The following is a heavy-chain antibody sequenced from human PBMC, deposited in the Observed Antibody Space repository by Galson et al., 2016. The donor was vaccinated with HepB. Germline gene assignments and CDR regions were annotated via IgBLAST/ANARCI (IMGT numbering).Heavy chain of an antibody. D-gene: IGHD1-26*01. CDR1: GVTLNTYA. CDR2: IIPVLHTT. J-gene: IGHJ4*02. CDR3: ARQVGGTFTF. Sequence: SVKVSCKAFGVTLNTYAIGRVRQAPGQGLEWMGNIIPVLHTTNYAQTFQGRVTITADESTNTAYMDLSSLTSEDTAMYYCARQVGGTFTFWGQGTPVTVSS. V-gene: IGHV1-69*11.